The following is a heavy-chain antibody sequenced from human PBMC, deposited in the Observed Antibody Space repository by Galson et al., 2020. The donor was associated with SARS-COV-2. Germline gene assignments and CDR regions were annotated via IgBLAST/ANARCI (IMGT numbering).Heavy chain of an antibody. J-gene: IGHJ4*02. Sequence: TSETLSLTCTVSRGSITGHYWCWIRQTPAKGLERIGYSSDCCTTNSNPSPKSRVTMSLDTPKNKIPLKVKTVTAADTAVYYCAKLAEGRRNCEDYWGQGTRVTVSS. CDR1: RGSITGHY. D-gene: IGHD1-7*01. V-gene: IGHV4-59*08. CDR2: SSDCCTT. CDR3: AKLAEGRRNCEDY.